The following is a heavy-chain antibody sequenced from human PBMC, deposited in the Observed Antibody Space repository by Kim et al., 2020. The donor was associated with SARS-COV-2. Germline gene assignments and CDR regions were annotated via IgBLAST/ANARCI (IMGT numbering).Heavy chain of an antibody. CDR3: ARADDWNSPGTYDH. V-gene: IGHV1-3*01. D-gene: IGHD1-7*01. CDR1: GYIFTSYS. Sequence: ASVKVSCKTSGYIFTSYSIHWVRQAPGQRLEWMGWINAGNGNTKYSQNFQARVIITRDTLGTTAYMELRSLRPEDTSVDYCARADDWNSPGTYDHWGQGTLVTVSS. J-gene: IGHJ4*02. CDR2: INAGNGNT.